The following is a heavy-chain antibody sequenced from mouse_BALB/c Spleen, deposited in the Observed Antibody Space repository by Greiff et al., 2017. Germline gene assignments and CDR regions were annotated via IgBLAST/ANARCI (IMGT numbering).Heavy chain of an antibody. CDR3: ARHGSAWFAY. CDR1: GFAFSSYD. Sequence: EVKLVESGGGLVKPGGSLKLSCAASGFAFSSYDMSWVRQTPEKRLEWVAYISSGGGSTYYPDTVKGRFTISRDNAKNTLYLQMSSLKSEDTAMYYCARHGSAWFAYWGQGTLVTVSA. D-gene: IGHD6-1*01. V-gene: IGHV5-12-1*01. J-gene: IGHJ3*01. CDR2: ISSGGGST.